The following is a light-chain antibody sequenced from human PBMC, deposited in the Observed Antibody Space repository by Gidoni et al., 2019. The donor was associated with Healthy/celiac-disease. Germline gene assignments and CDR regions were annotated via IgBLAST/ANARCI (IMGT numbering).Light chain of an antibody. CDR2: GAS. CDR1: QSVSSN. Sequence: EIVMTQSPATLSVSPGERATLSCRASQSVSSNLAWYQQKPGQAPRLLISGASTRATGIPARFSGSGSGTEFTLTISSLQSEDFAVYYCQQYNNWSWTFGQGTKVEIK. V-gene: IGKV3-15*01. CDR3: QQYNNWSWT. J-gene: IGKJ1*01.